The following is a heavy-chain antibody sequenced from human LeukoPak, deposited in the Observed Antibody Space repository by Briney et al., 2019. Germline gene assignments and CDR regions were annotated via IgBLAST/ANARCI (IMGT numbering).Heavy chain of an antibody. D-gene: IGHD3-3*01. J-gene: IGHJ4*02. Sequence: SETLSLTCTVSGGSISNYYWSWIRQPPGKGLEWIGSIFSSGSTNYKPSLRSRVTISLDTSKNQFSLRLTSVTAADTAVYYCARSPRGSYSSFDYWGQGALFTVSS. CDR1: GGSISNYY. V-gene: IGHV4-59*01. CDR3: ARSPRGSYSSFDY. CDR2: IFSSGST.